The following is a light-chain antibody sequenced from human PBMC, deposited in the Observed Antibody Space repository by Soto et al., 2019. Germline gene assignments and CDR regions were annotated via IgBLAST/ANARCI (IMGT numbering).Light chain of an antibody. CDR2: DAS. V-gene: IGKV1-5*01. J-gene: IGKJ2*01. Sequence: DIHMSQSPSTLSASLGDKVTITCRASQNIHKWLAWCQQKVGEIPKLLIYDASILESGVSSRFSGSGSGTEFTLTISNLQPDDFATYYCQQLYTYFPTFGQGTKLEIK. CDR3: QQLYTYFPT. CDR1: QNIHKW.